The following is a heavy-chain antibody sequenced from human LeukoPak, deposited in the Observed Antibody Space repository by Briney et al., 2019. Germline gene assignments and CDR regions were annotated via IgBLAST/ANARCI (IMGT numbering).Heavy chain of an antibody. V-gene: IGHV1-2*02. J-gene: IGHJ4*02. CDR1: GYTFTGYY. Sequence: ASVKVPCKASGYTFTGYYMHWVRQAPGQGLEWMGWINPNSGGTNYAQKFQGRVTMTRDTSINTAYMELSRLTSDDTAVYYCARGRDLDCSSTSCSMFDYWGQGTLVTVSS. CDR3: ARGRDLDCSSTSCSMFDY. D-gene: IGHD2-2*01. CDR2: INPNSGGT.